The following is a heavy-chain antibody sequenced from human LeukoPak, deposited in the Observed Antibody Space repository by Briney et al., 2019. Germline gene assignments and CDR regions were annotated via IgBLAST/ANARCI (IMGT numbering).Heavy chain of an antibody. CDR3: AKSLSDIVVVPAAMVWFDP. CDR2: ISGSGVST. D-gene: IGHD2-2*01. Sequence: GGSLRLSCAASGFTFSSYAMSWVRQAPGKGRKGLSAISGSGVSTDYADSGKVRVTSSRYNSKNTLYLQMNSLRAEDTAVYYCAKSLSDIVVVPAAMVWFDPWGQGTLVTVSS. V-gene: IGHV3-23*01. J-gene: IGHJ5*02. CDR1: GFTFSSYA.